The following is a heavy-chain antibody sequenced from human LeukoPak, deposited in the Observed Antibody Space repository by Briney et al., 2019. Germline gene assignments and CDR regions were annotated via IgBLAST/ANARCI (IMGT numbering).Heavy chain of an antibody. CDR3: ARYSPRYCSGTTCHTYYFDY. CDR2: VNHSGST. D-gene: IGHD2-2*01. J-gene: IGHJ4*02. CDR1: GGSLSGYY. V-gene: IGHV4-34*01. Sequence: KASETLSLTCAVYGGSLSGYYRSWIRQPPGKGLEWIGEVNHSGSTKYNRSLKSQRSISSDTSKNEFFMKLSSVTAADTAVYYCARYSPRYCSGTTCHTYYFDYWGQGTLVTVSS.